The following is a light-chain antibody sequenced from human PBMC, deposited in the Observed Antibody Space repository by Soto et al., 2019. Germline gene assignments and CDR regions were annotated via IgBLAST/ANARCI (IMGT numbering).Light chain of an antibody. CDR2: AAS. Sequence: DIQMTQSPSSLSASVGDRVTITCRASQSISGYLNWYQQKPGKAPKLLIYAASSLQSGVPSRFSGSGSGTDVTVAICSLQPEDFATYYCQQSRTFGPGTKVDIK. V-gene: IGKV1-39*01. CDR3: QQSRT. J-gene: IGKJ3*01. CDR1: QSISGY.